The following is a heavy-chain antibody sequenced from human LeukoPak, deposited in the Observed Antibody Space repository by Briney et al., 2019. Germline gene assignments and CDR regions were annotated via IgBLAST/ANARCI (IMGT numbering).Heavy chain of an antibody. V-gene: IGHV1-2*02. CDR3: ARSMGAYSDDFDY. CDR2: INPNSGGT. J-gene: IGHJ4*02. CDR1: GYTFTGYY. Sequence: ASVKVSCKASGYTFTGYYMNWVRQAPGQGLEWMGWINPNSGGTNYAQKFQGRVTMTRDTSISTAYMELSRLRSDDTAVYYCARSMGAYSDDFDYWGQGTLVTVSS. D-gene: IGHD1-26*01.